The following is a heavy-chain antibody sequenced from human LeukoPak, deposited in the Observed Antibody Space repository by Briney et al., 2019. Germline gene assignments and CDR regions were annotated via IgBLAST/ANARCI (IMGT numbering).Heavy chain of an antibody. CDR1: GGSISSGSYY. CDR2: IYTSGGT. V-gene: IGHV4-61*02. J-gene: IGHJ4*02. D-gene: IGHD3-22*01. CDR3: ARERGEYDIDY. Sequence: SQTLSLTCTVSGGSISSGSYYWNWIRQPAGKGLEWIGRIYTSGGTKYNPSLKSRITISVDTSKNQFSLKLTSVTAADTAVYYCARERGEYDIDYWGQGTLVTVSS.